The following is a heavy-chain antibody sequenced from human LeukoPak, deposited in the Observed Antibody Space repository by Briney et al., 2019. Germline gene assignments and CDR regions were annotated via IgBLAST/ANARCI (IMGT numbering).Heavy chain of an antibody. CDR1: GFTFSSYW. Sequence: TGGSLRLSCAASGFTFSSYWMSWVRQAPGKGLEWVANIKQDGSEKYYVDSVKGRFTISRDNAKNSLYLQMNSLRAEDTAVYYCAKASGALWDALWDAFDIWGQGTLVTVSS. D-gene: IGHD5-18*01. V-gene: IGHV3-7*03. CDR3: AKASGALWDALWDAFDI. CDR2: IKQDGSEK. J-gene: IGHJ4*02.